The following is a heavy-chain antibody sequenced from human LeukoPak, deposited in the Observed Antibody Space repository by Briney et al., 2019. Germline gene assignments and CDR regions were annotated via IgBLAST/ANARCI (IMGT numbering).Heavy chain of an antibody. D-gene: IGHD3-16*01. Sequence: GGSLRLSCAASGFTFSSYWMHWVRQAPGKGLEWVANMKQDGSEKYYVDSVKGRFTISGDNAKNSLYLQMNSLRAEDTAVYYCARGIWDSPFDYWGQGTLVTVSS. CDR3: ARGIWDSPFDY. V-gene: IGHV3-7*01. CDR1: GFTFSSYW. CDR2: MKQDGSEK. J-gene: IGHJ4*02.